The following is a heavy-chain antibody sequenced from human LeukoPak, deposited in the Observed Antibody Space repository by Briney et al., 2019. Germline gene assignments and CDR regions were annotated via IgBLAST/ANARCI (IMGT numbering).Heavy chain of an antibody. CDR3: AKDVFYYDSSGYYPFDY. Sequence: GSLRLSCAASGFTFSSYAMSWVRQAPGKGLEWVSAISGSGGSTYYADSVKGRFTISRDNSKNTLYLQMNSLRAEDTAVYYCAKDVFYYDSSGYYPFDYWGQGTLVTVSS. CDR1: GFTFSSYA. J-gene: IGHJ4*02. CDR2: ISGSGGST. V-gene: IGHV3-23*01. D-gene: IGHD3-22*01.